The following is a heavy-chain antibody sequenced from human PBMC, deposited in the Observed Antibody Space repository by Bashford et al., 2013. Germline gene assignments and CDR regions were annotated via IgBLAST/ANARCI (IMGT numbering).Heavy chain of an antibody. D-gene: IGHD2-21*01. CDR2: INPSGGST. CDR3: ARDFHCGGDCYSRGLDY. V-gene: IGHV1-46*03. Sequence: WVRQAPGQGLEWMGIINPSGGSTSYAQKFQGRVTMTRDTSTSTVYMELSSLRSEDTAVYYCARDFHCGGDCYSRGLDYWGQGTLVTVSS. J-gene: IGHJ4*02.